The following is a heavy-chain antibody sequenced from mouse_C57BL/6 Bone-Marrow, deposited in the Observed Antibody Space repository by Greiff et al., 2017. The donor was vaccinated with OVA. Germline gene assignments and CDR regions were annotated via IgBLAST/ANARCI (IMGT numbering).Heavy chain of an antibody. CDR3: AREGDSNYFDY. J-gene: IGHJ2*01. V-gene: IGHV1-19*01. CDR1: GYTFTDYY. CDR2: INPYNGGT. Sequence: EVQLQQSGPVLVKPGASVKMSCKASGYTFTDYYMNWVKQSHGKSLEWIGVINPYNGGTSYNQKFKGKATLTVDKSSSTAYMELNSLTSEDSAVYYCAREGDSNYFDYWGQGTTRTVSS.